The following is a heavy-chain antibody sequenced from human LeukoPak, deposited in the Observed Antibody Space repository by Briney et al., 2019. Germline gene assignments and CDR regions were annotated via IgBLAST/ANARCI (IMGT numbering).Heavy chain of an antibody. D-gene: IGHD2-2*01. CDR1: GGSINSGDSC. Sequence: SETLSLTCTVYGGSINSGDSCWGWLRQRRGEGLEWIGCMYYSRSTYYNPSLKSRITLSLDTSKNQFSLRLISVTAADTAVYYCARDNADFRSIYYYIDFWGKGTTVTVSS. CDR2: MYYSRST. J-gene: IGHJ6*03. V-gene: IGHV4-31*03. CDR3: ARDNADFRSIYYYIDF.